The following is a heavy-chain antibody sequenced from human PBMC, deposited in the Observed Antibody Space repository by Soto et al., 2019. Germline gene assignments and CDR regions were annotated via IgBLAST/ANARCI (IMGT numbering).Heavy chain of an antibody. CDR1: GFIFSTYA. CDR3: AHPRGYGIFDAIDI. J-gene: IGHJ3*02. Sequence: EAQLLETGGDLVQPGGSLRLSCAASGFIFSTYAMNWVRQAPGKGLEWVSAISDTSRTIFYAESVRGRFTISRDNSINTLYLQMSRLRPEDTAVYYCAHPRGYGIFDAIDIWGQGTMVTVSS. D-gene: IGHD1-1*01. V-gene: IGHV3-23*01. CDR2: ISDTSRTI.